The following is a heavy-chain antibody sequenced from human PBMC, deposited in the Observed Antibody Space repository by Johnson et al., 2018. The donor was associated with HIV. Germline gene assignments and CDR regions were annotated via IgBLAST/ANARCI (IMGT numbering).Heavy chain of an antibody. J-gene: IGHJ5*02. D-gene: IGHD6-19*01. CDR2: IYYSGST. CDR3: ARNPRSSSGWYAWWFDP. CDR1: GGSVSSANYY. V-gene: IGHV4-61*01. Sequence: QVQLPESGPGLVKPSETLSLTCTVSGGSVSSANYYWSWIRQPPGKGLEWIGYIYYSGSTNYNPSLKSRVTISVDTSKNQFSLKLSSVTAADTAVYYCARNPRSSSGWYAWWFDPWGQGTLVTVSS.